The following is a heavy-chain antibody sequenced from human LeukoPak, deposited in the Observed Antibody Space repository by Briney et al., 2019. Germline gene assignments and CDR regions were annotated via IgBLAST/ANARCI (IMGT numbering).Heavy chain of an antibody. Sequence: SETLSLTCNVSGGSIITYYWSWIRQPPGKGLEWIGNIFDSGSTNYNPSLKSRVIMSVDTSKNQFSLKLSSVTAADTAVYFCARGQGYNGGWYRYWGQGTLVTVSS. CDR3: ARGQGYNGGWYRY. V-gene: IGHV4-59*08. CDR2: IFDSGST. CDR1: GGSIITYY. D-gene: IGHD6-19*01. J-gene: IGHJ4*02.